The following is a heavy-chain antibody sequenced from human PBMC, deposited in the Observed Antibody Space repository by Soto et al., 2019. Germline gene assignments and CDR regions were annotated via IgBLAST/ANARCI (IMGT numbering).Heavy chain of an antibody. V-gene: IGHV1-2*04. CDR2: INPNSGGT. CDR1: GYTFTGYY. D-gene: IGHD6-13*01. Sequence: ASVKVSCKASGYTFTGYYMHWVRQAPGQGLEWMGWINPNSGGTNYAQKFQGWVTMTRDTSISTAYMELSRLRSDDTAVYYCARGAIAAAGPLYGMDVWGQGTTVTVSS. J-gene: IGHJ6*02. CDR3: ARGAIAAAGPLYGMDV.